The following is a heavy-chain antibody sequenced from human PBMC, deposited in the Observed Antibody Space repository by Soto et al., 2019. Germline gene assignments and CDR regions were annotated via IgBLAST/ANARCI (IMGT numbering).Heavy chain of an antibody. V-gene: IGHV3-9*01. Sequence: GGSLRLSCAASGFTFDDYAMHWVRQAPGKGLEWVSGISWNSGSIGYADSVKGRFTISRDNAKNSLYLQMNSLRAEDTALYYCAKDTLRRVVGDDFDIWGQGTMVTVSS. D-gene: IGHD1-26*01. CDR2: ISWNSGSI. CDR3: AKDTLRRVVGDDFDI. J-gene: IGHJ3*02. CDR1: GFTFDDYA.